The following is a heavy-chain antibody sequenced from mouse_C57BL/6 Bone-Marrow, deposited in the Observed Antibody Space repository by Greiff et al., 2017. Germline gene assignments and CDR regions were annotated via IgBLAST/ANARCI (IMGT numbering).Heavy chain of an antibody. CDR2: INSDGGST. V-gene: IGHV5-2*01. CDR3: ARRGNYEWYFDV. CDR1: EFEFPSHD. Sequence: EVKLQESGGGLVQPGESLKLSCESNEFEFPSHDMSWVRKTPEKRLELVAAINSDGGSTYYPDTMERRFIISRDNTKKTLYLQMSSLKSEDTALYYCARRGNYEWYFDVWGTGTTVTVSS. J-gene: IGHJ1*03. D-gene: IGHD2-1*01.